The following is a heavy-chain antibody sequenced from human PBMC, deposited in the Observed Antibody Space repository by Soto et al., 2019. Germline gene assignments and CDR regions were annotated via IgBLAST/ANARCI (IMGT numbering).Heavy chain of an antibody. CDR1: GYTFTSYY. CDR3: ARGKERILWFGESPSWYFDL. Sequence: GASVKVSCKASGYTFTSYYMHWVRQAPGQGLEWMGWISAYNGNTNYAQKLQGRVTMTTDTSTSTAYMELRSLRSDDTAVYYCARGKERILWFGESPSWYFDLWGRGTLVTVSS. CDR2: ISAYNGNT. D-gene: IGHD3-10*01. V-gene: IGHV1-18*04. J-gene: IGHJ2*01.